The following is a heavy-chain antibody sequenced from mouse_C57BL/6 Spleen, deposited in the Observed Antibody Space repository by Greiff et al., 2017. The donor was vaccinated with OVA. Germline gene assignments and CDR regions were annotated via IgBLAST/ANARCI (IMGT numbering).Heavy chain of an antibody. CDR1: GYTFTSYG. CDR2: IYPRSGNT. V-gene: IGHV1-81*01. D-gene: IGHD1-1*01. Sequence: QVHVKQSGAELARPGASVKLSCKASGYTFTSYGISWVKQRTGQGLEWIGEIYPRSGNTYYNEKFKGKATLTADKSSSTAYMELRSLTSEDSAVYFCAREDYGSLDYYAMDYWGQGTSVTVSS. J-gene: IGHJ4*01. CDR3: AREDYGSLDYYAMDY.